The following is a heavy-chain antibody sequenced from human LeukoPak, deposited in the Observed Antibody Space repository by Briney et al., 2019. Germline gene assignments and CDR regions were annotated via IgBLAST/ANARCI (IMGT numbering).Heavy chain of an antibody. D-gene: IGHD5-12*01. J-gene: IGHJ4*02. CDR2: IHPNTGAT. Sequence: ASVKVSCKTSGYTFTDYYLHWVPQAPGQGLEWVGWIHPNTGATHHAQKFQGRLTMTRDTSISTVYMELTRLRSDDTAVYYCARDMGRYSGYDYDYWGQGTLVTASS. V-gene: IGHV1-2*02. CDR1: GYTFTDYY. CDR3: ARDMGRYSGYDYDY.